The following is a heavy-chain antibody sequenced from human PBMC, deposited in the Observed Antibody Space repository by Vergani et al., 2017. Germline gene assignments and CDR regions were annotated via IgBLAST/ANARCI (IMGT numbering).Heavy chain of an antibody. CDR3: ARAGYYDFGSGYYYDY. CDR2: IYYSWCT. Sequence: QVQLQESGPGLVKPSEILSLICTVSGGPISSYYWSWIRPPPGKGLEWIGYIYYSWCTNYNPSLKSRVTIAVDTSKNQFSLKLSSVTAADTAVYYCARAGYYDFGSGYYYDYWGQGTLVTVSS. CDR1: GGPISSYY. D-gene: IGHD3-3*01. J-gene: IGHJ4*02. V-gene: IGHV4-59*01.